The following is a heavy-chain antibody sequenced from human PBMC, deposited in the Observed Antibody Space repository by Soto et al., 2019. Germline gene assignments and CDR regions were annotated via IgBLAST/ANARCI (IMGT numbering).Heavy chain of an antibody. CDR2: ISAHNGNT. V-gene: IGHV1-18*01. CDR3: ARGRYGDY. D-gene: IGHD1-1*01. J-gene: IGHJ4*02. Sequence: QVHLVQSGAEVKKPGASVKVSCQGSGYAFTTYGITWVRQAPGQGLEWMGWISAHNGNTNYAQKRQGRVTVTRDTPTSTAYMELRCLRYDDTAVYYCARGRYGDYWGQGALVTVSS. CDR1: GYAFTTYG.